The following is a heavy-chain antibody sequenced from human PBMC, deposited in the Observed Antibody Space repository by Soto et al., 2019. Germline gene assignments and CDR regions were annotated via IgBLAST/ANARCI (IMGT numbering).Heavy chain of an antibody. CDR1: GGSFSGYY. V-gene: IGHV4-34*01. D-gene: IGHD6-13*01. CDR2: INHSGST. CDR3: AREAGNSEEEH. Sequence: ETLSLTCAVCGGSFSGYYWSWIRQPQGKGLEWIGEINHSGSTNYNPSLKSRVTISVDTSKNQFSLKLSSVTAADTAVYYCAREAGNSEEEHCGQGTRVTVPS. J-gene: IGHJ4*02.